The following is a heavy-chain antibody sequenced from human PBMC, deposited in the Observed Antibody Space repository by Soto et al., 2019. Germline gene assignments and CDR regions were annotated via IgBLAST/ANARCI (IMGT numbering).Heavy chain of an antibody. J-gene: IGHJ3*02. CDR2: ISYDGSNK. D-gene: IGHD3-10*01. V-gene: IGHV3-30-3*01. CDR3: ASLYYYGSGSYYTDAFDI. CDR1: GFPFSSYS. Sequence: PXVCLRLSCAACGFPFSSYSMHWVRQAPGKGLEWVAVISYDGSNKYYADSVKGRFTISRDNSKNTLYLQMNSLRAEDTAVYYCASLYYYGSGSYYTDAFDIWGQGTMVTVSS.